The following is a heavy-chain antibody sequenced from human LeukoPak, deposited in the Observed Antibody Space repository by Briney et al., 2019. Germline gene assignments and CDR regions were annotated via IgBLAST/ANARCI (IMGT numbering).Heavy chain of an antibody. J-gene: IGHJ4*02. CDR3: ANSPIVGATFDY. CDR2: ISGSGGST. Sequence: GGSLRLSCAASGFTFSSYAMSWVRQAPGKGLEWVSAISGSGGSTYYADSVKGRFTISRDKSKNTLYLQMNSLRAEDTAVYYCANSPIVGATFDYWGQGTLVTVSS. CDR1: GFTFSSYA. D-gene: IGHD1-26*01. V-gene: IGHV3-23*01.